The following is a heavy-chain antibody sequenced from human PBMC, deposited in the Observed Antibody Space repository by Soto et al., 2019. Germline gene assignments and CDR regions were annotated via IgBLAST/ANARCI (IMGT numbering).Heavy chain of an antibody. V-gene: IGHV5-51*01. CDR1: GYLFSNYW. Sequence: GESLEISCQGPGYLFSNYWIGWVRQRPGKGLEWMGVIFPSDSDTRYSPSFQGQVTISAEKSINTAYLQWSSLKASDTAMYYCVRPLSGDLWGQGTLVTVSS. J-gene: IGHJ5*02. CDR3: VRPLSGDL. CDR2: IFPSDSDT.